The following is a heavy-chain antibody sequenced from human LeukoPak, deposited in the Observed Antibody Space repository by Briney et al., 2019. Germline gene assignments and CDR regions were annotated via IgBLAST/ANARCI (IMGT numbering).Heavy chain of an antibody. D-gene: IGHD2-15*01. CDR1: GGTFSSYA. Sequence: ASVKVSCKASGGTFSSYAISWVRQAPGQGLEWMGWISAYNGNTNYAQKLQGRVTMTTDTSTSTAYMELRSLRSDDTAVYYCARDRCSGGSCSSYFDYWGQGTLVTVSS. V-gene: IGHV1-18*01. CDR3: ARDRCSGGSCSSYFDY. CDR2: ISAYNGNT. J-gene: IGHJ4*02.